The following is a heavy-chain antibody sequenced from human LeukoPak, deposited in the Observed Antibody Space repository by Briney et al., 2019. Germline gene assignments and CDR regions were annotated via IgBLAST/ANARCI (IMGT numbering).Heavy chain of an antibody. Sequence: GASVKVSCXASGYTFTSYYMHWVRQAPGQGLEWMGIINPSGGSTSYAQRFQGRVTMTRDTSTSTVYMELSSLRSEDTAVYYCANSGGWKPSPPLDPWGQGTLVTVSS. V-gene: IGHV1-46*01. CDR1: GYTFTSYY. J-gene: IGHJ5*02. D-gene: IGHD2-15*01. CDR3: ANSGGWKPSPPLDP. CDR2: INPSGGST.